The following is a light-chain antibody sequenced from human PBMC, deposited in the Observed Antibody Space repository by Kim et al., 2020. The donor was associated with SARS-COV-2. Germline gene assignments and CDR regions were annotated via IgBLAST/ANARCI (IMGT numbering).Light chain of an antibody. CDR3: HSYDSDSQV. V-gene: IGLV6-57*04. Sequence: NFMLTQPHSVSESLGKTVTISCTRSTGSIASRFVQWYQQRPGSVPTTVIYENNERPSGVPDRFSGSIDSSSNSASLTISGLKPEDEADYFCHSYDSDSQVFGGGTQLTVL. CDR1: TGSIASRF. J-gene: IGLJ2*01. CDR2: ENN.